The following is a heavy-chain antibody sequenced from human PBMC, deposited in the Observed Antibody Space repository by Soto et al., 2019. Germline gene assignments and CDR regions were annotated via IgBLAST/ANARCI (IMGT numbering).Heavy chain of an antibody. CDR2: IFSSGRT. J-gene: IGHJ4*02. Sequence: VQLQGSGPGLVKPSETLSLSCDVSGASLLSSYWSWVRQPAGKGLEWIGHIFSSGRTSYNPSLNSRVTMSIDTPNYKFSLNLKSVTAADTAVYYCAKGWDVKYFDHWGQGARVTVSS. D-gene: IGHD1-26*01. V-gene: IGHV4-4*07. CDR1: GASLLSSY. CDR3: AKGWDVKYFDH.